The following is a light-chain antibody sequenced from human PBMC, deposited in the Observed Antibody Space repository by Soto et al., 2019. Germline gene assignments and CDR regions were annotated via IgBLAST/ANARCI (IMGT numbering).Light chain of an antibody. V-gene: IGKV3-11*01. Sequence: EIVLTQSPATLSLSPGERATLSCRASQSVSSHLVWYQQKPGQAPRLLIYDVSNRATGIPARFSGSGSGTDFTLTISSLEPEDFAIYYCQQRDYWQVTFGQGTRLEIK. CDR3: QQRDYWQVT. J-gene: IGKJ5*01. CDR2: DVS. CDR1: QSVSSH.